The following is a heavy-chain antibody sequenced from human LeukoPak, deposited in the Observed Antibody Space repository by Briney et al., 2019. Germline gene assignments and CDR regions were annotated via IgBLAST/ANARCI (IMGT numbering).Heavy chain of an antibody. CDR3: ARSRYCTNGVCPQNYYGMDV. D-gene: IGHD2-8*01. CDR2: GTA. V-gene: IGHV1-69*01. J-gene: IGHJ6*02. Sequence: GTANYAQKFQGRVTITADESTSTAYMELSSLRSEDTAVYYCARSRYCTNGVCPQNYYGMDVWGQGTTVTVSS.